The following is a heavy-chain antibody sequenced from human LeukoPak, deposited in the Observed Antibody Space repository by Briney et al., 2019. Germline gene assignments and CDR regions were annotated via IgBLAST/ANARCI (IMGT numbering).Heavy chain of an antibody. D-gene: IGHD5-12*01. CDR3: ASIVSGYDFFDY. V-gene: IGHV4-34*01. Sequence: SETLSLTCAVYGGSFSGYYWSWIRQPPGKGLEWIGEINHSGSTNYNPSLKGRVTISVDTSKNQFSLKLSSVTAADTAVYYCASIVSGYDFFDYWGQGTLVTVSS. J-gene: IGHJ4*02. CDR2: INHSGST. CDR1: GGSFSGYY.